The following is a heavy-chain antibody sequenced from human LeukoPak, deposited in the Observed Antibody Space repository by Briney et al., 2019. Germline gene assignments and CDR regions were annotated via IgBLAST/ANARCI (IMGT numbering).Heavy chain of an antibody. V-gene: IGHV3-21*01. J-gene: IGHJ3*02. Sequence: GGSVRLSXEASGFSFSQHSMGWVRLAPGKGLEWLSSITGGGTFTFYADSVKGRFTVSRDNANNLLFLQLHSLRADDTAIYYCVTGDNPDYTWENHRLDAFDIWGQGTMVTVSS. CDR1: GFSFSQHS. CDR2: ITGGGTFT. CDR3: VTGDNPDYTWENHRLDAFDI. D-gene: IGHD3-16*01.